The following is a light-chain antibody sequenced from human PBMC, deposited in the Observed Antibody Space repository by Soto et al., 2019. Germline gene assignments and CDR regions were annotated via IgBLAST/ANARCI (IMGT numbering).Light chain of an antibody. V-gene: IGLV2-8*01. CDR2: EVS. CDR3: SSYAGSNNYV. J-gene: IGLJ1*01. CDR1: SSDVGGYNY. Sequence: QSALTQPPSASGSPGQSVTISCTGTSSDVGGYNYVSWYQQHPGKAPKFMIYEVSKLPSGVPDRFSGSKSGNTASLTVSGLQAEDESYYYCSSYAGSNNYVFGTGTKVTVL.